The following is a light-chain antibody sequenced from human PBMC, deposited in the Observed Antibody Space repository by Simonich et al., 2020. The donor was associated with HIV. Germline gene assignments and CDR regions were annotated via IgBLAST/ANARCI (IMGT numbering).Light chain of an antibody. CDR3: QQYYSLPIT. V-gene: IGKV4-1*01. CDR2: WAS. CDR1: QSVLYTSNNKNY. J-gene: IGKJ5*01. Sequence: DIVMTQSPDSLAVSLGERATINCKSSQSVLYTSNNKNYLAWYQQKPGQPPDLLIYWASTRESGVPDRCSGSGSGTDFTLTISSLQAEDVAVYYCQQYYSLPITFGQGTRLEMK.